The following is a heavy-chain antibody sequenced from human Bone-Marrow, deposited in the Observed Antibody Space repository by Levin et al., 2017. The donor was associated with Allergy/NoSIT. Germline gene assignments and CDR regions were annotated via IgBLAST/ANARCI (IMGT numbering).Heavy chain of an antibody. D-gene: IGHD2-15*01. Sequence: ASVKVSCGASGFTFSTYSMNWVRQAPGKGLEWISYISSSSPTMYYADSVKGRFTISRDNAKNSLYLQMNSLRAEDTAVYYCAGASCSGDSCESYWGQGTLVTVSS. CDR1: GFTFSTYS. CDR2: ISSSSPTM. V-gene: IGHV3-48*01. J-gene: IGHJ4*02. CDR3: AGASCSGDSCESY.